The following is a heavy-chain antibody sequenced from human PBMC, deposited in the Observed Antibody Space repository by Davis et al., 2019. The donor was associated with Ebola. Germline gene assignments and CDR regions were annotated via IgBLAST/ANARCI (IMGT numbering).Heavy chain of an antibody. CDR1: GGSISSYY. J-gene: IGHJ6*02. V-gene: IGHV4-59*01. CDR2: IYYSGST. Sequence: SETLSLTCTVSGGSISSYYWRWIRQPPGKGLEWIGYIYYSGSTNYNPSLKSRVTISVDTSKNQFSLKLSSVTAADTAVYYCARDGYSSSWFRYGMDVWGQGTTVTVSS. CDR3: ARDGYSSSWFRYGMDV. D-gene: IGHD6-13*01.